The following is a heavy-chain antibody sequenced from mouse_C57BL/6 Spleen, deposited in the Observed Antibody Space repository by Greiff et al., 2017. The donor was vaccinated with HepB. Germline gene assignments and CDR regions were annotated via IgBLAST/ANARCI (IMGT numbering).Heavy chain of an antibody. J-gene: IGHJ4*01. V-gene: IGHV2-2*01. D-gene: IGHD1-1*01. CDR2: IWSGGST. Sequence: VQLQQSGPGLVQPSQSLSITCTVSGFSLTSYGVHWVRQSPGKGLEWLGVIWSGGSTDYNAAFISRLSISKDNSKSQVFFKMNSLQADDTAIYYCARTPVVATRYYAMDYWGQGTSVTVSS. CDR3: ARTPVVATRYYAMDY. CDR1: GFSLTSYG.